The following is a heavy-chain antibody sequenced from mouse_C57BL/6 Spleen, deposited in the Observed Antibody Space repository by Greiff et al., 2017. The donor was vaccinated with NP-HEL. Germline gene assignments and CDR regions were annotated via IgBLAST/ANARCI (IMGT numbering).Heavy chain of an antibody. CDR1: GYNIKDDY. CDR2: IDPENGDT. D-gene: IGHD1-1*01. J-gene: IGHJ3*01. V-gene: IGHV14-4*01. Sequence: EVQLQQSGAELVRPGASVKLSCTASGYNIKDDYMHWVKQRPEQGLEWIGWIDPENGDTEYASKFQGKATITADTSSNTAYLQLSSLTSEDTAVYYCTTITTVDFWFAYWGQGTLVTVSA. CDR3: TTITTVDFWFAY.